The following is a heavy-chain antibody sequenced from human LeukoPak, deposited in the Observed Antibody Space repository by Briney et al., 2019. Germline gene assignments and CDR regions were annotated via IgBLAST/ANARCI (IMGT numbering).Heavy chain of an antibody. CDR1: GYSISSGYY. J-gene: IGHJ4*02. V-gene: IGHV4-38-2*02. D-gene: IGHD3-16*02. Sequence: SETLSLTCTVSGYSISSGYYWGWIRQPPGKGLERIGSIYHSGRTFYNPSLKSRVTISVDTSKNQFSLKLSSVTAADTAVYYCARDLHYDYVWGSYRLDYWGQGTLVTVSS. CDR3: ARDLHYDYVWGSYRLDY. CDR2: IYHSGRT.